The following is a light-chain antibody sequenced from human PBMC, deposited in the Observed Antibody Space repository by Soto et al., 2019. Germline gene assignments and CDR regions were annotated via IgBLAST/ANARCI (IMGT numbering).Light chain of an antibody. V-gene: IGKV1-9*01. CDR1: QGIINY. Sequence: IQLTQSPSSLSASVGDRVTITCRASQGIINYLAWYQQKPGIAPKLLIYAASTLQSGVPSRFSGSGSGTDFTLTISSLQPEDFATYYCQQLNSYPRTFGPGTKLEIK. CDR3: QQLNSYPRT. J-gene: IGKJ2*02. CDR2: AAS.